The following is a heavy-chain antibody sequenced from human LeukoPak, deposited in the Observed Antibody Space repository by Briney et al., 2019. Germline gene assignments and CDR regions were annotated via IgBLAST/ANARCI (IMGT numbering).Heavy chain of an antibody. Sequence: PGGSLRLSCAASGFTFSNYAVSWVRQTPGKGLEWVSTISGSGGSTYYADSVKGRFTISRDNSKNTLYLQMNSLRAEDTAVYYCAHRGRFLEWLFDYWGQGTLVTVSS. D-gene: IGHD3-3*01. J-gene: IGHJ4*02. CDR3: AHRGRFLEWLFDY. CDR1: GFTFSNYA. V-gene: IGHV3-23*01. CDR2: ISGSGGST.